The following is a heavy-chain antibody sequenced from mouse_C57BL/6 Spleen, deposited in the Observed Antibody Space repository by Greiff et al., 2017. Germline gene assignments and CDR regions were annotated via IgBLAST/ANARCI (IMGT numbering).Heavy chain of an antibody. Sequence: QVQLQQSGPELVKPGASVKISCKASGYAFSSSWMNWVKQRPGKGLEWIGRIYPGDGDTNYNGKFKGKASLTADKSSSTAYIQLSSLTSEDSAVYFCARGVDYYGRSPLYWYFGVWGTGTTVTVYS. CDR2: IYPGDGDT. V-gene: IGHV1-82*01. J-gene: IGHJ1*03. CDR1: GYAFSSSW. D-gene: IGHD1-1*01. CDR3: ARGVDYYGRSPLYWYFGV.